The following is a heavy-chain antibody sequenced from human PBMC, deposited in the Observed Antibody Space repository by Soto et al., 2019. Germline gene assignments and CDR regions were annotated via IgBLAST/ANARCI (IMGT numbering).Heavy chain of an antibody. V-gene: IGHV3-53*01. D-gene: IGHD3-3*01. CDR3: AREVRVRGFAFDI. CDR2: IYSGGST. Sequence: GGSLRLSCAASGFTVSSNYMSWVRQAPGKGLEWVSVIYSGGSTNYADSVKGRFTISRHNSKNTLYLQMNSLRVEDTAVYYCAREVRVRGFAFDIWGQGTMVTVSS. CDR1: GFTVSSNY. J-gene: IGHJ3*02.